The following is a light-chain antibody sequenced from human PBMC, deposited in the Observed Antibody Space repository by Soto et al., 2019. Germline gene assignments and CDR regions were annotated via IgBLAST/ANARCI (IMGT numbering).Light chain of an antibody. CDR3: CSYAGSSTPLYV. Sequence: LTQPASVSGSPGQSITISCTGTSSDVGSYNLVSWYQQHPGKAPKLMIYEGSKRPSGISNSFSGSKSGNTASLTISGLQAEDEADYYCCSYAGSSTPLYVFGTGTKVTVL. V-gene: IGLV2-23*01. J-gene: IGLJ1*01. CDR2: EGS. CDR1: SSDVGSYNL.